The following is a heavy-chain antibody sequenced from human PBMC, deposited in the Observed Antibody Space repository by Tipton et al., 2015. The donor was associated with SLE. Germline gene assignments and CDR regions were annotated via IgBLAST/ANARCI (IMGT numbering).Heavy chain of an antibody. D-gene: IGHD4-11*01. CDR3: ARDLQYFFDY. CDR2: IYYSGST. Sequence: TLSLTCTVSGGSISSGDYYWSWIRQPPGKGLEWIGYIYYSGSTNYNPSLKSRVTISVDTSKNQFSPKVTSVTAADTAVYYCARDLQYFFDYWGQGTLVTVSS. V-gene: IGHV4-61*08. J-gene: IGHJ4*02. CDR1: GGSISSGDYY.